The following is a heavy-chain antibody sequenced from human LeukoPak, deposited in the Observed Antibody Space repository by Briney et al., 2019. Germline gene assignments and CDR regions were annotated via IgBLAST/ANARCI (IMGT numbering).Heavy chain of an antibody. CDR3: ARDGHAYGRGSPHY. V-gene: IGHV3-11*01. CDR2: ISSSGSTK. D-gene: IGHD3-10*01. CDR1: GFTFSDYY. Sequence: PGGSLRLSCAASGFTFSDYYMSWILQAPGKGLEWVSYISSSGSTKYYADSVKGRFTISRDSAKNSYLQMNSLRAEDTAVYYCARDGHAYGRGSPHYWGQGTLVTVSS. J-gene: IGHJ4*02.